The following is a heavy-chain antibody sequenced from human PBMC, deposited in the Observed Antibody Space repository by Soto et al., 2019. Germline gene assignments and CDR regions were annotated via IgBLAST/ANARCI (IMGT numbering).Heavy chain of an antibody. CDR3: ARDRGIAVAGTAFFDY. CDR1: GGSISSSNW. D-gene: IGHD6-19*01. Sequence: PSETLSLTCAVSGGSISSSNWWSWVRQPPGKGLEWIGEIYHSGSTNYNPSLKSRVTISVDKSKNQFSLKLSSVTAADTAVYYCARDRGIAVAGTAFFDYWGQGTLVTVS. J-gene: IGHJ4*02. V-gene: IGHV4-4*02. CDR2: IYHSGST.